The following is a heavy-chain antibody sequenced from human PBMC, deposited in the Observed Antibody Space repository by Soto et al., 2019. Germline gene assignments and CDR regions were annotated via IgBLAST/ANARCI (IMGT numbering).Heavy chain of an antibody. J-gene: IGHJ6*02. CDR2: IFTGGST. CDR3: ERDPPITSDSGLDV. V-gene: IGHV3-66*01. D-gene: IGHD1-20*01. Sequence: GGFLRLWCAAAGVNVIALDMSRVIQTKGKGLEWLSFIFTGGSTYYADSVKGRFTISRDDSKNTVYLQMNSLRADDTAVYYCERDPPITSDSGLDVWGQGTTVTV. CDR1: GVNVIALD.